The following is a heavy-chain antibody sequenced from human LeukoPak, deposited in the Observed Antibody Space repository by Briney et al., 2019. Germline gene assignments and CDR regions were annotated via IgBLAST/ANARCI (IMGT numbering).Heavy chain of an antibody. CDR1: GGSISSYY. V-gene: IGHV4-59*08. J-gene: IGHJ6*02. Sequence: PSETLSLTCTVSGGSISSYYWSWIRQPPGKGLEWIGYIYYSGSTNYNPSLKSRVTISVDTSNNQFSLKLSSVTAADTAVYYCARHAGPGVRGQHSASGGMDVWGQGTTVTVSS. D-gene: IGHD3-10*01. CDR3: ARHAGPGVRGQHSASGGMDV. CDR2: IYYSGST.